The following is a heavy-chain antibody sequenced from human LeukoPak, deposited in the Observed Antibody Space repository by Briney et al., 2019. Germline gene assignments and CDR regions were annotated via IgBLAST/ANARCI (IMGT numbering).Heavy chain of an antibody. CDR1: GYTFTGDY. CDR2: INPNSGGT. J-gene: IGHJ4*02. CDR3: ARGELFCGGDCYGF. V-gene: IGHV1-2*02. D-gene: IGHD2-21*01. Sequence: GASVKVSCKASGYTFTGDYMHWVRQAPGQGLEWMGWINPNSGGTNYAQKFQGRVTMTRDTSISTAYMELSRLRSDDTAVYYCARGELFCGGDCYGFWGQGTLVTVSS.